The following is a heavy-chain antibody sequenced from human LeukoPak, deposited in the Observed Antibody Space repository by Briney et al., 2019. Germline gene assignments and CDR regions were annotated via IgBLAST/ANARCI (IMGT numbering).Heavy chain of an antibody. CDR2: IYPGDSDT. CDR1: GYSFTSYW. Sequence: GESLKISCKGSGYSFTSYWIGWVRQMPGKGLEWTGIIYPGDSDTRYSPSFQGQVTISADKSISTAYLQWSSLKASDTAMYYCARVQDYYDSSGYADYWGQGTLVTVSS. CDR3: ARVQDYYDSSGYADY. V-gene: IGHV5-51*01. D-gene: IGHD3-22*01. J-gene: IGHJ4*02.